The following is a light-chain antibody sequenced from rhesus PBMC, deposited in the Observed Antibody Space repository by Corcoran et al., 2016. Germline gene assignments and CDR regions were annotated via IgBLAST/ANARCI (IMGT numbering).Light chain of an antibody. CDR2: AAS. CDR3: LQYDSTPLT. CDR1: QDTSTY. Sequence: DIQMTQSPSSLSASAGDRVTITCRASQDTSTYLNWYQQRPGKASPRLIYAASSLESGVPSRFSGSGAGTEFTLPISSLQSEDFATYYCLQYDSTPLTFGGGTNVEI. J-gene: IGKJ4*01. V-gene: IGKV1-43*01.